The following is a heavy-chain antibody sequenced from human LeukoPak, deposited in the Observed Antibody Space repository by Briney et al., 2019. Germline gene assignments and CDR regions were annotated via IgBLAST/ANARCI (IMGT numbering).Heavy chain of an antibody. D-gene: IGHD5-12*01. CDR3: ARSPPVATTGDFDY. CDR1: GYTFTSYA. CDR2: INAGNGNT. J-gene: IGHJ4*02. Sequence: GASVKVSCKAPGYTFTSYAMHWVRQAPGQRLEWMGWINAGNGNTKYSQKFQGRVTITRDTSASTAYMELSSLRSEDTAVYYCARSPPVATTGDFDYWGQGTLVTVSS. V-gene: IGHV1-3*01.